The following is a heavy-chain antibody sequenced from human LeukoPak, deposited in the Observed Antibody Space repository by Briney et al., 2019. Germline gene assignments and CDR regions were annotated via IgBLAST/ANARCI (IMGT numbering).Heavy chain of an antibody. CDR3: ARDSAGLT. D-gene: IGHD6-19*01. V-gene: IGHV3-74*01. Sequence: GGSLRLSCAASGFTFSSYWMHWVRQTPGKGLMWVSRIHPDGSTTAYADSVKGRFTTSRDNAKNTLYLQMNSLRVEDTAVYYCARDSAGLTWGQGTLVTVSS. CDR2: IHPDGSTT. J-gene: IGHJ5*02. CDR1: GFTFSSYW.